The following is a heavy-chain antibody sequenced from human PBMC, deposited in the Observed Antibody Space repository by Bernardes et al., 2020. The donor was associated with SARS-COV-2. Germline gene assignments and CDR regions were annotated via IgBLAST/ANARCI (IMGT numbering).Heavy chain of an antibody. J-gene: IGHJ5*02. CDR2: MYYSGST. CDR3: ARHSFSNSINYFNP. CDR1: GGSVSSNYYY. D-gene: IGHD2-2*01. Sequence: SETLSLTCSVSGGSVSSNYYYWGWIRQPPGKGLEWIGSMYYSGSTYYNPSLKSRVTMSVDTSKNQCSLTVSSVTAADTAVYYCARHSFSNSINYFNPWGQGALVTVSS. V-gene: IGHV4-39*01.